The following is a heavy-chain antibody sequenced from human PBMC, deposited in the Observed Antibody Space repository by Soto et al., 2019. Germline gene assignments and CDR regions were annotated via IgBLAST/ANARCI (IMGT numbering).Heavy chain of an antibody. J-gene: IGHJ4*02. V-gene: IGHV4-39*01. CDR2: IYYSGST. CDR1: GGSISSSSYY. CDR3: ARRCIAAAGYNPTYNDY. D-gene: IGHD6-13*01. Sequence: PSETLSLTCTVSGGSISSSSYYWGWIRQPPGKGLEWIGSIYYSGSTYYNPSLKSRVTISVDTSKNQFSLKLSSVTAADTAVYYCARRCIAAAGYNPTYNDYWGQGTLVTVSS.